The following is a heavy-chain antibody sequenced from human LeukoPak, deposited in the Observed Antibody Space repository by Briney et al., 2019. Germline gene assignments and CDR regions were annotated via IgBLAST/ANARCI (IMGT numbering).Heavy chain of an antibody. CDR3: ARDFPARDWFFDL. Sequence: ASVKVSCKASGYTFTSYSMNWVRQAPGQGLEYMGWIDANTGNPTYAQGFTGRFVFSLDTSVSTAYLQISSLKAEDTAVYYCARDFPARDWFFDLWGRGTLVTVSS. CDR1: GYTFTSYS. J-gene: IGHJ2*01. V-gene: IGHV7-4-1*02. CDR2: IDANTGNP.